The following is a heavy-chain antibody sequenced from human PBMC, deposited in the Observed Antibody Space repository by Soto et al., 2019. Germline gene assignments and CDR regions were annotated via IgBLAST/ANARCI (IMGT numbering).Heavy chain of an antibody. J-gene: IGHJ4*02. CDR1: GYTFTSYG. CDR3: ARELVSGYDLMGAYYFDY. Sequence: AASVKVSCKASGYTFTSYGISWVRQAPGQGLEWMGWISAYNGNTNYAQKLQGRVTMTTDTSTSTAYMELRSLRSEDTAVYYCARELVSGYDLMGAYYFDYWGQGTLVTVSS. V-gene: IGHV1-18*01. CDR2: ISAYNGNT. D-gene: IGHD5-12*01.